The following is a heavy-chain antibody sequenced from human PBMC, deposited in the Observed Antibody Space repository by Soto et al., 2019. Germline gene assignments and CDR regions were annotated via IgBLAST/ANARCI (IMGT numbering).Heavy chain of an antibody. CDR1: GFSLSTSGVG. D-gene: IGHD5-12*01. Sequence: QITLKESGPPLVKPTQTLTLTCTFSGFSLSTSGVGVGWIRQPPGKALEWLALIYWDDDKRYSPSLKSRLTITKDTSKNQVVLTMTNMDPVDTATYYCAHQSMAYSGYADFDYWGQGTLVTVSS. CDR3: AHQSMAYSGYADFDY. J-gene: IGHJ4*02. CDR2: IYWDDDK. V-gene: IGHV2-5*02.